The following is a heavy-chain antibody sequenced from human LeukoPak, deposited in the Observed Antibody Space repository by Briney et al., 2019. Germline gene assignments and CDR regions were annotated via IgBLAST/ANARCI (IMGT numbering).Heavy chain of an antibody. CDR3: ARRTYNWNEYFFDH. CDR2: IYYSGST. V-gene: IGHV4-59*08. D-gene: IGHD1-1*01. Sequence: PAETLSLTCTIWGGSMSGYYWSWIRQSPGKGLEGVGYIYYSGSTNYNPSLKSRVTISVDTSKNQFSLKLSPVTAADTAVYYCARRTYNWNEYFFDHWGQGTLVTVSS. CDR1: GGSMSGYY. J-gene: IGHJ4*02.